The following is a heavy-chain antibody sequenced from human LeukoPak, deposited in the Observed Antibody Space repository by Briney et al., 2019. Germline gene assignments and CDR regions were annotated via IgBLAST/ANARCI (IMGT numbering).Heavy chain of an antibody. Sequence: SETLSLTCTVSGGSISSSSYYWGWFRQPPGKGLEWIGSLHYTGSTYYNPSLKSRVTISADTSKKQFSLKLSSVTAADTAAYFCAPGSTQGNRGSWFDPWGQGTLVTVSS. CDR1: GGSISSSSYY. V-gene: IGHV4-39*01. CDR2: LHYTGST. J-gene: IGHJ5*02. D-gene: IGHD1-26*01. CDR3: APGSTQGNRGSWFDP.